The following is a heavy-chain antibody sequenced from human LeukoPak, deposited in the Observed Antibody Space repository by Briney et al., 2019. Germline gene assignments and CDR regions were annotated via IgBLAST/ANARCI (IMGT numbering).Heavy chain of an antibody. J-gene: IGHJ6*02. CDR2: ISWNSGSI. D-gene: IGHD5-18*01. CDR3: AKDTAMVTEYGMDV. CDR1: GFTFDDYA. Sequence: GGSLRLSCAASGFTFDDYAMHWVRQAPGKGLEWVSGISWNSGSIGYADSVKGRFTISRDNAKNSLYLQMNSLRAEDTALYYCAKDTAMVTEYGMDVWGQGTTVIVSS. V-gene: IGHV3-9*01.